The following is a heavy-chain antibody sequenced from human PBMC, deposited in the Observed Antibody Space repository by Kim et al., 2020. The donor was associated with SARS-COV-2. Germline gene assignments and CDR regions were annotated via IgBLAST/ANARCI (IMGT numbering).Heavy chain of an antibody. CDR3: ASSLSSYDFWSGYYPGDY. J-gene: IGHJ4*02. CDR1: GFTFSSYA. V-gene: IGHV3-30-3*01. Sequence: GGSLRLSCAASGFTFSSYAMHWVRQAPGKGLEWVAVISYDGSNKYYADSVKGRFTISRDNSKNTLYLQMNSLRAEDTAVYYCASSLSSYDFWSGYYPGDYWGQGTLVTVSS. D-gene: IGHD3-3*01. CDR2: ISYDGSNK.